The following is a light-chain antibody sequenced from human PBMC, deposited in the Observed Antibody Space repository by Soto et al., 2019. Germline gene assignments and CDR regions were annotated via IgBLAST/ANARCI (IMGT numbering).Light chain of an antibody. CDR3: QQRSIWPPV. J-gene: IGKJ4*01. CDR2: DSS. V-gene: IGKV3-11*01. CDR1: QSVGTY. Sequence: EIVMTQSPATLSLSPGERATLSCRASQSVGTYLAWYQQKPGQAPRLLIYDSSKRATDIPARFSGSGSGTDFTLTISRLEPEEFAVYYCQQRSIWPPVFGGGTKVEI.